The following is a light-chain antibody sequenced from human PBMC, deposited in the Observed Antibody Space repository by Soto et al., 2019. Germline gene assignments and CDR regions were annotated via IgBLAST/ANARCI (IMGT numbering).Light chain of an antibody. CDR1: SSDVGGYNF. CDR2: EVS. CDR3: SSYAGTKTLV. V-gene: IGLV2-8*01. Sequence: QSALTQPASVFGSPGQSITISCTGTSSDVGGYNFVSWYQQLPGKAPKLIIYEVSERPSGVPDRFSGSKSGNTASLTVSGLQAEDEAHYYCSSYAGTKTLVFGGGTKLTVL. J-gene: IGLJ2*01.